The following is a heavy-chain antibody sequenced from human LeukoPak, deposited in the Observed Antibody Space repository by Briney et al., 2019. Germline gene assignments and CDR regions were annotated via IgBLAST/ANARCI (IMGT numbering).Heavy chain of an antibody. J-gene: IGHJ3*02. D-gene: IGHD5-18*01. CDR1: GYTFTGHY. V-gene: IGHV1-2*02. CDR2: INPNSGGT. CDR3: ARATGGYSYGSDAFDI. Sequence: ASVNLSCKASGYTFTGHYMHWMRQAPAQGLEWMGWINPNSGGTNYAQKFQGRVTMTRDTSISTAYMELSRLRSDDTAVYYCARATGGYSYGSDAFDIWGQGTMVTVSS.